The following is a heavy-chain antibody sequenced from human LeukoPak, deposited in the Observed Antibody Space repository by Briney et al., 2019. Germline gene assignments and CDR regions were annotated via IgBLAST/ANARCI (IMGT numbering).Heavy chain of an antibody. Sequence: PSETLSLTCTVSGGSISSSSYYWGWIRQPPGKGLEWIGSIYYSGSTYYNPSLKSRVTISVDTSKNQFSLRLSSVTAADTAVYYCARPGPRGPDYWGQGTLVTVSS. CDR3: ARPGPRGPDY. V-gene: IGHV4-39*07. D-gene: IGHD3-10*01. CDR2: IYYSGST. J-gene: IGHJ4*02. CDR1: GGSISSSSYY.